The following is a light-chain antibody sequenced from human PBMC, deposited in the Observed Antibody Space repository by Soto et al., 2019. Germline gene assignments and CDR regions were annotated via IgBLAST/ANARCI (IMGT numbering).Light chain of an antibody. CDR2: DAS. Sequence: EFVLTQSPATLSLSPGEGASLSCWASQSVGTYMAWYQHKPGQPPRLLIYDASKRATGIPARFSGSGSGTNFTFTISSLEPADFELYISQLRSSWTPYTFAQGTKVEMK. J-gene: IGKJ2*01. CDR1: QSVGTY. V-gene: IGKV3-11*01. CDR3: QLRSSWTPYT.